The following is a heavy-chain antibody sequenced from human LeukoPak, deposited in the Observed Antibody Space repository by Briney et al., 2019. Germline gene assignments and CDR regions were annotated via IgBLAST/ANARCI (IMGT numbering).Heavy chain of an antibody. J-gene: IGHJ4*02. CDR1: GFIFSNYW. CDR3: ARAAIASAGDY. CDR2: IKPDGSEK. D-gene: IGHD6-13*01. Sequence: GGSLRLSCAASGFIFSNYWMSWVRQAPGKGLEWVANIKPDGSEKYYVDSLKGRFTISRDNAENSLFLQMDSLRAEDTAVYYCARAAIASAGDYWGQGTLVTVSS. V-gene: IGHV3-7*01.